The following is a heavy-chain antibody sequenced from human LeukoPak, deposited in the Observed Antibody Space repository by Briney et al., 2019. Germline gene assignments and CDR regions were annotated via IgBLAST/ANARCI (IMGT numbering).Heavy chain of an antibody. Sequence: GESLKISCKGSGYSFTSYWIGWVRQMPGKGLEWMGIIYPGDSDTRYSPSFQGQVTISADKSISTAYLQWSSLKASDTAMYYCARSDYHGAYDILTGYYQTGFDYRGQGTLVTVSS. CDR1: GYSFTSYW. CDR2: IYPGDSDT. D-gene: IGHD3-9*01. J-gene: IGHJ4*02. V-gene: IGHV5-51*01. CDR3: ARSDYHGAYDILTGYYQTGFDY.